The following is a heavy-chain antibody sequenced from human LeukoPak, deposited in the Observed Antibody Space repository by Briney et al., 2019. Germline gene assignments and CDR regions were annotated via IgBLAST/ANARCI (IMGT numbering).Heavy chain of an antibody. J-gene: IGHJ4*02. CDR2: ISGSGGST. CDR3: AKSSMVGELLVDY. Sequence: PGGSLRLSCAASGFTFDDYAMHWVRQAPGKGLEWVSGISGSGGSTYYADSVKGRFTISRDNSKNTLYLQMNSLRAEDTAVYYCAKSSMVGELLVDYWGQGTLVTVSS. CDR1: GFTFDDYA. V-gene: IGHV3-23*01. D-gene: IGHD3-10*02.